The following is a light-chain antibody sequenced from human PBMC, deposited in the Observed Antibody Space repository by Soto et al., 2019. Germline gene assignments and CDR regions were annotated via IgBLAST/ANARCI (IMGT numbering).Light chain of an antibody. Sequence: DIQMTQSPASLSASVGDRVTITCRASQTIGIYLDWYQQKPGKAAKFLIYAASSLQRGVPSRFSGSGSGTDFTLTITSLQPEDFATYYCQQSYSTPITFGQGTRLEIK. J-gene: IGKJ5*01. CDR3: QQSYSTPIT. CDR1: QTIGIY. V-gene: IGKV1-39*01. CDR2: AAS.